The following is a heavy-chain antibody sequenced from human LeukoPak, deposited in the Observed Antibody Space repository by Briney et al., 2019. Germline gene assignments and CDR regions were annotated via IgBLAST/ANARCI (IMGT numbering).Heavy chain of an antibody. Sequence: GGSLRLSCAAFGFTFSRYAMIWVRQAPGKGLEWVSIIYSGGSTSYADSVKGRFTISRDNSKNTLYLQMNSLRTEDTAVYYCARGGSYFDISGYYFYWGQGTLVTVSS. J-gene: IGHJ4*02. V-gene: IGHV3-66*01. D-gene: IGHD3-22*01. CDR2: IYSGGST. CDR3: ARGGSYFDISGYYFY. CDR1: GFTFSRYA.